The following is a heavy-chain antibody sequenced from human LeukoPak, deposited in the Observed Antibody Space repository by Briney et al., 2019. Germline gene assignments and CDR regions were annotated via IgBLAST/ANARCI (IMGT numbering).Heavy chain of an antibody. CDR1: GFTFSSYG. V-gene: IGHV3-30*03. D-gene: IGHD1-26*01. Sequence: PGGSLRLSCAASGFTFSSYGMHWVRQAPGKGLEWVAVISYDGSNKYYADSVKGRFTISRDNAKNSLYLQMNSLRAEDTAVYYCARTSGSYDDAFDIWGQGTMVTVSS. J-gene: IGHJ3*02. CDR3: ARTSGSYDDAFDI. CDR2: ISYDGSNK.